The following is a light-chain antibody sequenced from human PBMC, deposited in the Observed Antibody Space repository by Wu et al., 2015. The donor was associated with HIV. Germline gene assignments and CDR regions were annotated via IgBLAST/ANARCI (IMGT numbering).Light chain of an antibody. CDR2: SAS. CDR1: QGIRSS. J-gene: IGKJ2*01. V-gene: IGKV1-9*01. CDR3: QHASEYPYT. Sequence: DIQLTQSPSFLSAFIGDTVTISCRASQGIRSSLAWYQQKSGKVPKLLISSASTLQHGVPSRLNGGGSGTDFTLTINGLQPEDFATYYCQHASEYPYTFGQGTKV.